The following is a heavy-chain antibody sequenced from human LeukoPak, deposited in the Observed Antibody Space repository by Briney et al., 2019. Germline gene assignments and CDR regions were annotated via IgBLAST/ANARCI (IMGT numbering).Heavy chain of an antibody. Sequence: ASVKVSCKASGGTFSSYAISWVRQAPGQGLEWMGGIIPIFGTANYAQKFQGRVTITADESTSTAYMELSSLRAEDTAVYYCASASKNGYYDFWSGYYAYWGQGTLVTVSS. CDR3: ASASKNGYYDFWSGYYAY. V-gene: IGHV1-69*13. CDR1: GGTFSSYA. CDR2: IIPIFGTA. J-gene: IGHJ4*02. D-gene: IGHD3-3*01.